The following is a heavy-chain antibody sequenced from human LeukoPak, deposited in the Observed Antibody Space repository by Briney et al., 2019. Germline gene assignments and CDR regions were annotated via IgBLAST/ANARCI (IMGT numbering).Heavy chain of an antibody. CDR2: ISAYNGNT. V-gene: IGHV1-18*01. CDR1: GYTFTSYG. Sequence: ASVKVSCKASGYTFTSYGISWVRQAPGQGLEWMGWISAYNGNTNYAQKLQGRVTMTTDTSTSTAYMELRSLRSGDTAVYYCARDRYYDILTGYYPFNAFDIWGQGTMVTVSS. CDR3: ARDRYYDILTGYYPFNAFDI. D-gene: IGHD3-9*01. J-gene: IGHJ3*02.